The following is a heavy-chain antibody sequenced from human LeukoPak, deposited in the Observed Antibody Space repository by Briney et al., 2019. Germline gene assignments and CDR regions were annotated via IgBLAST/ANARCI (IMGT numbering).Heavy chain of an antibody. CDR1: GFTFSSYS. V-gene: IGHV3-21*01. CDR2: ISSSSSYI. CDR3: ARDPRFGGVQYYYMDV. Sequence: PGGSLRLSCAASGFTFSSYSMNWVRQAPGKGLEWVSSISSSSSYIYYADSVKGRFTISRDNAKNSLYLQMNSLRAEDTAVYYCARDPRFGGVQYYYMDVWGKGTTVTVSS. D-gene: IGHD3-16*01. J-gene: IGHJ6*03.